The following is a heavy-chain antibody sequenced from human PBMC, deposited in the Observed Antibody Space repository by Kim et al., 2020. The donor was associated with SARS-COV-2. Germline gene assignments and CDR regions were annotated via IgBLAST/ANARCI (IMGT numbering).Heavy chain of an antibody. D-gene: IGHD6-19*01. V-gene: IGHV1-46*01. CDR2: INPSDGST. Sequence: ASVKVSCKASGPTFTNYYIHWVRQAPGQGLEWMGIINPSDGSTSYAQMFRNRVTMTRDTSTTTVYMELSSLRSEDTAVYYCARWGPYSSDVYDSWGQGTLVTVSS. CDR3: ARWGPYSSDVYDS. CDR1: GPTFTNYY. J-gene: IGHJ4*02.